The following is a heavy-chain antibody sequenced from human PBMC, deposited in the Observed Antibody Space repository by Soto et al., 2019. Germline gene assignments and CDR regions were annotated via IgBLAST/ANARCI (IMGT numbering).Heavy chain of an antibody. CDR1: GGSISSSSYY. CDR3: ARRSEWLVDFDY. J-gene: IGHJ4*02. V-gene: IGHV4-39*01. D-gene: IGHD6-19*01. CDR2: IYYSGST. Sequence: SETLSLTCTVSGGSISSSSYYWGWIRQPPGKGLEWIGSIYYSGSTYYNPSLKSRVTISVDTSKNQFSLKLSSVTAADTAVYYCARRSEWLVDFDYWSQG.